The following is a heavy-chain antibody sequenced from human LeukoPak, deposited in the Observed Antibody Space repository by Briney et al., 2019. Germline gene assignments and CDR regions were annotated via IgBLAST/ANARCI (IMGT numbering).Heavy chain of an antibody. Sequence: GGSLRLSCAASGFTFSSDSTNWVRQAPGKGLEWVSSISSSSSYIYYADSVKGRFTISRDNAKNSLYLQMNSLRAEDTAVYYCAGGGTRGMDVWGQGTTVTVSS. CDR2: ISSSSSYI. CDR1: GFTFSSDS. V-gene: IGHV3-21*01. D-gene: IGHD1-14*01. J-gene: IGHJ6*02. CDR3: AGGGTRGMDV.